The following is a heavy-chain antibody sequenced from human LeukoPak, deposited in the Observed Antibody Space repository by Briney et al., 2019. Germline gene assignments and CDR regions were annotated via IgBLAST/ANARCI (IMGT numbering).Heavy chain of an antibody. D-gene: IGHD4-17*01. J-gene: IGHJ4*02. CDR1: GDSVSSNSAA. CDR3: AKSGKTGRRYYFDY. Sequence: SQTLSLTCAISGDSVSSNSAAWNWIRQSPSRGLEWLGRTYYRSKWYNDYAVSVKSRITINPDTSKNQFSLRLTSVTPEDTAVYYCAKSGKTGRRYYFDYWGQGTLVTVSS. CDR2: TYYRSKWYN. V-gene: IGHV6-1*01.